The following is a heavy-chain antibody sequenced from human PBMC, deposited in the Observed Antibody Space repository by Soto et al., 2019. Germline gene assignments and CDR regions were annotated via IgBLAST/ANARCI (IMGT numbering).Heavy chain of an antibody. Sequence: LRLSCAASGFTFSSYGMHWVRQAPGKGLEWVAVISYDGSNKYYADSVKGRFTTSRDNSKNTLYLQMNSLRAEDTAVYYCASPYDSSGYLIDAFDIWGQGTMVTVSS. J-gene: IGHJ3*02. CDR2: ISYDGSNK. CDR1: GFTFSSYG. V-gene: IGHV3-30*03. D-gene: IGHD3-22*01. CDR3: ASPYDSSGYLIDAFDI.